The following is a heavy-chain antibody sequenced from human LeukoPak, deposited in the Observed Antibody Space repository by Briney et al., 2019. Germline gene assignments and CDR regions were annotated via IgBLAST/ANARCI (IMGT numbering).Heavy chain of an antibody. Sequence: GGSLRLSCAASGFTFSDYYMSWIRQAPGKGLEWVSYISSSGSTTYYADSVKGRFTISRDNARNSLYLQMNSLGAEDTAVYYCAREGGFCFGDTCRFFDFWGQGTLVTVSS. V-gene: IGHV3-11*04. CDR2: ISSSGSTT. CDR3: AREGGFCFGDTCRFFDF. D-gene: IGHD2-15*01. J-gene: IGHJ4*02. CDR1: GFTFSDYY.